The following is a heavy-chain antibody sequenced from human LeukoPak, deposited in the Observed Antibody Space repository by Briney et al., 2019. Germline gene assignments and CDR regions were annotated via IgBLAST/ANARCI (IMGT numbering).Heavy chain of an antibody. D-gene: IGHD2-2*01. CDR2: INHSGST. CDR1: GGSFSGYY. CDR3: ARGRRYCSSTTCYESYYFYYGLDV. V-gene: IGHV4-34*01. J-gene: IGHJ6*02. Sequence: SETMSLTCAVYGGSFSGYYWSWIRQPPGKGLEWIGEINHSGSTNYNPSLKSRVTISVDTSKNQFSLKLSSVTAAGTAVYYCARGRRYCSSTTCYESYYFYYGLDVWGQGTTVTVSS.